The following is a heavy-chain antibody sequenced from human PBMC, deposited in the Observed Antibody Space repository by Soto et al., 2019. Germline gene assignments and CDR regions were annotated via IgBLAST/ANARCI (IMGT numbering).Heavy chain of an antibody. V-gene: IGHV3-73*01. D-gene: IGHD4-17*01. J-gene: IGHJ6*02. CDR3: TSNDYGGNPWYYYGMDV. CDR2: IRSKANSYAT. CDR1: GFTFSGSA. Sequence: PGGSLRLSCAASGFTFSGSAMHWVRQASGKGLEWVGRIRSKANSYATAYAASVKGRFTISRDDSKNTAYLQMNSLKTEDTAVYYCTSNDYGGNPWYYYGMDVWGQGTTVTVSS.